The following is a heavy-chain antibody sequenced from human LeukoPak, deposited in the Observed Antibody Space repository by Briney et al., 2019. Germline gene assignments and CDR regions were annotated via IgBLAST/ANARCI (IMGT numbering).Heavy chain of an antibody. J-gene: IGHJ4*02. CDR2: IIPIFGTA. CDR1: GGTFSSYA. D-gene: IGHD5-18*01. CDR3: ARSRIQLAPDFDY. V-gene: IGHV1-69*13. Sequence: GASVNVSCKASGGTFSSYAISWVRQAPGQGLEWMGGIIPIFGTANYAQKFQGRVTITADESTSTAYMELSSLRSEDTAVYYCARSRIQLAPDFDYWGQGTLVTVSS.